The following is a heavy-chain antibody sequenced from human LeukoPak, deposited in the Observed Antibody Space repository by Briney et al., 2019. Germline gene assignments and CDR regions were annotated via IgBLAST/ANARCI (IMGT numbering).Heavy chain of an antibody. Sequence: GGSLRLSCAASGFTFSSYAMSWVRQAPGKGLEWVSYISSSGDTIYYADSVKGRFTISRDNAKNTLYLQMNSLRAEDTAVYYCAKVGAYCGGDCPYAFDIWGQGTMVTVSS. V-gene: IGHV3-23*01. J-gene: IGHJ3*02. CDR3: AKVGAYCGGDCPYAFDI. D-gene: IGHD2-21*01. CDR1: GFTFSSYA. CDR2: ISSSGDTI.